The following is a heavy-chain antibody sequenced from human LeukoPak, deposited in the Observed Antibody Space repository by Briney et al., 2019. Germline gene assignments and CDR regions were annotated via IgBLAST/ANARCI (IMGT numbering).Heavy chain of an antibody. CDR1: GFTFSSYG. CDR2: IWYDGSNK. V-gene: IGHV3-33*06. Sequence: GGSLRLSCAASGFTFSSYGMHWVRKAPGKGLEWVAVIWYDGSNKYYADSVKGRFTISRDNSKNTLCLQMNSLRAEDTAVYYCAKDFARIGGGYNWGGYYMDVWGKGTTVTVSS. D-gene: IGHD5-24*01. CDR3: AKDFARIGGGYNWGGYYMDV. J-gene: IGHJ6*03.